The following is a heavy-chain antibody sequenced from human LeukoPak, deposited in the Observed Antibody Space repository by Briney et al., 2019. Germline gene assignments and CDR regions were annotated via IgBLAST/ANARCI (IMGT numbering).Heavy chain of an antibody. CDR1: ALTFTTSE. CDR2: ISRDGYTQ. Sequence: GGSLRLSCAAAALTFTTSEFHWVRQAPAKGLEWLAFISRDGYTQFYPDSVKGRFTISRDNSKNTLYLLMNSLRSEDTAVYYCAKDHMWGFDSWGQGTLVTVSS. CDR3: AKDHMWGFDS. D-gene: IGHD3-16*01. V-gene: IGHV3-30*02. J-gene: IGHJ4*02.